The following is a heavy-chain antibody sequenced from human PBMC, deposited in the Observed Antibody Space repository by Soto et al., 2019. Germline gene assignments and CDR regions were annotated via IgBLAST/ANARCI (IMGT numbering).Heavy chain of an antibody. CDR3: AKGSIEYSASVDN. V-gene: IGHV3-23*01. J-gene: IGHJ4*02. Sequence: VQLLESGGGLVQPGGSPRLSCAASGFSFSSYAMVWVRQAPGKGLEWVSVISARGGSSYFAASVKGRFTISRDNSKNVLSLEMNSLRAEDTAIYFCAKGSIEYSASVDNWGQGTLVLVSS. D-gene: IGHD5-12*01. CDR2: ISARGGSS. CDR1: GFSFSSYA.